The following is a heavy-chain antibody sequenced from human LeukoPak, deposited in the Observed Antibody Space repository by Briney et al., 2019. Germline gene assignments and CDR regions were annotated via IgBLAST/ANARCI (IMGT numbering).Heavy chain of an antibody. CDR3: ARENVLRYFPFDP. D-gene: IGHD3-9*01. V-gene: IGHV4-34*01. CDR2: INHSGST. J-gene: IGHJ5*02. CDR1: GGSFSGYY. Sequence: SETLSLTCAVYGGSFSGYYWSWIRQPPGRGLEWIGEINHSGSTNYNPSLKSRVTTSVDTSKNQSSLKLSSVTAADTAVYYCARENVLRYFPFDPWGQGTLVTVSS.